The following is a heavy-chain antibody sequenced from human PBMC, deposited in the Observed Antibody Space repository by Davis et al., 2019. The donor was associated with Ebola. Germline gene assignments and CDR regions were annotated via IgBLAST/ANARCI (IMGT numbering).Heavy chain of an antibody. J-gene: IGHJ5*02. Sequence: SETLSLTCTVSGGSISSSSYYWGWIRQPPGKGLEWIGSIYYSGSTNYNPSLKSRVTISVDTSKNQFSLKLSSVTAADTAVYYCARGGTTVTTSWFDPWGQGTLVTVSS. V-gene: IGHV4-39*07. CDR3: ARGGTTVTTSWFDP. CDR2: IYYSGST. D-gene: IGHD4-11*01. CDR1: GGSISSSSYY.